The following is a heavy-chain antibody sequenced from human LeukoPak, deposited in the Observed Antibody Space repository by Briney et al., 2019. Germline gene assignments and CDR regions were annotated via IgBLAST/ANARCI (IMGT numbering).Heavy chain of an antibody. Sequence: GGSLRLSCAASGFTFSSYGMHWIRQAPGKGLEWVAFIRYDGSNKYYADSVKGRFTISRDNSKNTLYLQMNSLRAEDTAVYYCAKDIKGAAAVQLWSPGIDAFDIWGQGTMVTVSS. CDR3: AKDIKGAAAVQLWSPGIDAFDI. V-gene: IGHV3-30*02. D-gene: IGHD5-18*01. CDR2: IRYDGSNK. CDR1: GFTFSSYG. J-gene: IGHJ3*02.